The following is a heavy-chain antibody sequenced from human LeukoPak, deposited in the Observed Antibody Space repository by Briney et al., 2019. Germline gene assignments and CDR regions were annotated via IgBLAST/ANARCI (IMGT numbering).Heavy chain of an antibody. Sequence: PGGSLRLSCAASGFTFSSYAMSWVRRAPGEGLEWVSAISGSGGSTYYADSVKGRFTISRDNSKNTLYLQMNSLRAEDTAVYYCATGGITMIVVVNQYYFDYWGQGTLVTVSS. CDR1: GFTFSSYA. CDR2: ISGSGGST. V-gene: IGHV3-23*01. J-gene: IGHJ4*02. D-gene: IGHD3-22*01. CDR3: ATGGITMIVVVNQYYFDY.